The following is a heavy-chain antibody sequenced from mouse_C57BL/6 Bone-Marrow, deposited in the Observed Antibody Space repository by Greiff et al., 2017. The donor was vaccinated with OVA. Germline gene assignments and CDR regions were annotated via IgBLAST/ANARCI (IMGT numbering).Heavy chain of an antibody. CDR3: ARGSYYDYDVFAY. CDR2: IWSGGST. V-gene: IGHV2-2*01. D-gene: IGHD2-4*01. Sequence: QVQLKESGPGLVQPSQSLSITCTVSGFSLTSYGVHWVRQSPGKGLEWLGVIWSGGSTDYTAAFISRLSISKDNSKSQVFFKMNSLQADDTAIYYCARGSYYDYDVFAYWGQGTLVTVSA. CDR1: GFSLTSYG. J-gene: IGHJ3*01.